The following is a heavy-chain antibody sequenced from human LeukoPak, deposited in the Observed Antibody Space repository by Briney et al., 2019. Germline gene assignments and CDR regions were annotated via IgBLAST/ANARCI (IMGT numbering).Heavy chain of an antibody. Sequence: ASVKVSCKASGYTFTDYYMHWVREAPGQGPEWMGWINPNSGGAKYAQKFQGRVTMTRDTSISTAYMELSRLRSDDAAVYYCARTSHYVDIAATIPYGIYYFDYWGQGTLVTVSS. D-gene: IGHD5-12*01. V-gene: IGHV1-2*02. J-gene: IGHJ4*02. CDR3: ARTSHYVDIAATIPYGIYYFDY. CDR1: GYTFTDYY. CDR2: INPNSGGA.